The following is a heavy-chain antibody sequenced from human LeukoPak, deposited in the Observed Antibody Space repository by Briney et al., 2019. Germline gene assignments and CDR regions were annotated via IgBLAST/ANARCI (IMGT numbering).Heavy chain of an antibody. CDR1: AYTFTVYY. Sequence: ASVTVSSMASAYTFTVYYMHWVRQAPAQGLEWMGWINPNSGGTNYAQKFQGRVTMTRDTSISTAYMELSRLRSDDTAVYYCARDGMDGSGWYLDWGQGTLVTVSS. D-gene: IGHD6-19*01. J-gene: IGHJ4*02. V-gene: IGHV1-2*02. CDR3: ARDGMDGSGWYLD. CDR2: INPNSGGT.